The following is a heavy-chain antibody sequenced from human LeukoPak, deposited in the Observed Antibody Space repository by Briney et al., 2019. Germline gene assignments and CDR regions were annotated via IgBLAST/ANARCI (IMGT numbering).Heavy chain of an antibody. CDR3: ARDQLVATTDYYYGMDV. D-gene: IGHD5-12*01. V-gene: IGHV3-66*01. J-gene: IGHJ6*02. CDR1: GFTVSSNY. CDR2: IYSGGST. Sequence: PGGSLRLSCAASGFTVSSNYMSWVRQAPGKGLEWASVIYSGGSTYYADSVKGRFTISRDNSKNTLYLQMNSLRAEDTAVYYCARDQLVATTDYYYGMDVWGQGTTVTVSS.